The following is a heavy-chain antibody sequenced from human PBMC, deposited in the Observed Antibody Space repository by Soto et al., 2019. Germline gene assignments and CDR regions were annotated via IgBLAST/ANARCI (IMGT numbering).Heavy chain of an antibody. CDR3: TTAAMTTESYGMDV. CDR2: IKSKTDGGTT. D-gene: IGHD4-4*01. CDR1: GFTFSNAW. V-gene: IGHV3-15*07. Sequence: PGGSLRVSCAASGFTFSNAWMNWGRQAPGKGLEWVGRIKSKTDGGTTDYAAPVKGRFTISRDDSKNTLYLQMNSLKTEDTAVYYCTTAAMTTESYGMDVWGQGTTVTVSS. J-gene: IGHJ6*02.